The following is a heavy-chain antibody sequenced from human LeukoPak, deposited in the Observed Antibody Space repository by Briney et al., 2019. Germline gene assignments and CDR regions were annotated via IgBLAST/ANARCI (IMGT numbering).Heavy chain of an antibody. V-gene: IGHV3-49*03. Sequence: GGSLRLSCTASGFTFGDYAMSWFRQAPGKGLEWVGFIRSKAYGGTTEYAASVKGRFTISRDDSKSIAYLRMNSLKTEDTAVYYCTRVRDGYSSSWYDYYYYMDVWGKGTTVTISS. D-gene: IGHD6-13*01. CDR2: IRSKAYGGTT. CDR3: TRVRDGYSSSWYDYYYYMDV. J-gene: IGHJ6*03. CDR1: GFTFGDYA.